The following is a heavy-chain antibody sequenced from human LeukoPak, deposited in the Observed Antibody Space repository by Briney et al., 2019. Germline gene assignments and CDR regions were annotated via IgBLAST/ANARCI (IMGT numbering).Heavy chain of an antibody. V-gene: IGHV1-18*01. D-gene: IGHD6-13*01. CDR3: ASSAAAGTFDY. CDR1: GYTFTTYG. J-gene: IGHJ4*02. Sequence: ASVKVSCKASGYTFTTYGINWVRLAPGQGLKWMGWISTNNGNTSYARKFQGRVTITADESTSTAYMELSSLRSEDTAVYYCASSAAAGTFDYWGQGTLVTVSS. CDR2: ISTNNGNT.